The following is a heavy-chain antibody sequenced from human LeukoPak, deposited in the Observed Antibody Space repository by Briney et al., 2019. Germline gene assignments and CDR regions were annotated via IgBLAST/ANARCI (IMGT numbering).Heavy chain of an antibody. CDR2: ISSSSTI. V-gene: IGHV3-48*04. CDR1: GFTFSSYS. D-gene: IGHD3-10*01. Sequence: GGSLRLSCAASGFTFSSYSMNWVRQAPGKGLEWVSYISSSSTIYYADSVKGRFTISRDNAKNSLYLQMNSLRAEDTAVYYCARDRPKGMVRGVNGDYYYGMDVWGQGTTVTVSS. CDR3: ARDRPKGMVRGVNGDYYYGMDV. J-gene: IGHJ6*02.